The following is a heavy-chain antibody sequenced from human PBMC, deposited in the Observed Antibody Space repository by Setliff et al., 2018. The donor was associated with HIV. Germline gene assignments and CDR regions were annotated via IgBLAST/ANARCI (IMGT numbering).Heavy chain of an antibody. D-gene: IGHD3-16*02. CDR1: GFTLSNFW. J-gene: IGHJ4*02. CDR3: ARDSAYWGTYRYGLDY. CDR2: IKQDGSEK. Sequence: PGGSLRLSCAASGFTLSNFWMTWVRQAPGKGLEWVASIKQDGSEKNYVDSVKGRFTLSRDNAKNSLYLQMSSLRADDTAVYYCARDSAYWGTYRYGLDYWGQGTLVTVSS. V-gene: IGHV3-7*03.